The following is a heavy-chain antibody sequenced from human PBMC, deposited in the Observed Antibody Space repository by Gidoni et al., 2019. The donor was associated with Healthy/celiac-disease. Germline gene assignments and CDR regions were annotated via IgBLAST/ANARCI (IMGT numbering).Heavy chain of an antibody. Sequence: QVQLQQWGAGLLKPSETLSLTCAVYGGSFSGYYLSWIRQPPGKGLEWIGEINHSGSTNYNPSLKSRVTISVDTSKNQFSLKLSSVTAADTAVYYCARGLGYCSSTSCYLHYYYYYGMDVWGQGTTVTVSS. J-gene: IGHJ6*02. V-gene: IGHV4-34*01. CDR1: GGSFSGYY. CDR3: ARGLGYCSSTSCYLHYYYYYGMDV. CDR2: INHSGST. D-gene: IGHD2-2*01.